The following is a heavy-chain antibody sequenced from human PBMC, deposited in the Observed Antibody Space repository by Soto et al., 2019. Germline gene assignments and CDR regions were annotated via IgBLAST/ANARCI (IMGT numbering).Heavy chain of an antibody. CDR3: TTEEWALFDY. CDR1: GFTFSNAW. Sequence: PGGFLRLACAASGFTFSNAWMSWFRQAPGQGLEWVGRIKSKTDGGTTDHDAPVKGRLTISRDDSKNTLYLQMNRLKTEDTAVYYCTTEEWALFDYWGQGT. CDR2: IKSKTDGGTT. D-gene: IGHD3-3*01. J-gene: IGHJ4*02. V-gene: IGHV3-15*01.